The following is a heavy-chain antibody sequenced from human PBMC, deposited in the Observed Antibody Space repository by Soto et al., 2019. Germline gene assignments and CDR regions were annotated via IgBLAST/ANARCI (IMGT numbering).Heavy chain of an antibody. CDR3: AGEGGTYDILTGSPDGGYFDY. D-gene: IGHD3-9*01. CDR1: GGSISSGDYY. Sequence: SETLSLTCTVSGGSISSGDYYWSWIRQPPGKGLEWIGYIYYSGSTYYNPSLKSRVTISVDTSKNQFSLKLSSVTAADTAVYYCAGEGGTYDILTGSPDGGYFDYWGQGTLVTVSS. CDR2: IYYSGST. J-gene: IGHJ4*02. V-gene: IGHV4-30-4*01.